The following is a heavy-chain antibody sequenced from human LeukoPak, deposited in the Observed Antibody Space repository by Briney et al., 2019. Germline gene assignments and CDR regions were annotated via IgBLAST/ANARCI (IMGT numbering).Heavy chain of an antibody. Sequence: SETLSLTCAVYGGSFSGYYWSWIRQPPGKGLEWIGEINHSGSTNYNPSLKSRVTISVDTSKNQLSLKLSSVTAADTAVYYCARDREGGMDVWGQGTTVTVSS. CDR1: GGSFSGYY. V-gene: IGHV4-34*01. J-gene: IGHJ6*02. CDR2: INHSGST. D-gene: IGHD3-16*02. CDR3: ARDREGGMDV.